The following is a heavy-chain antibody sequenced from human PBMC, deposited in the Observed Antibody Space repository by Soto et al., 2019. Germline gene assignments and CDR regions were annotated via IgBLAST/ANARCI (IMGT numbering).Heavy chain of an antibody. CDR3: ARERGYYYGMDV. V-gene: IGHV3-21*01. D-gene: IGHD3-10*01. CDR1: GFTFRSYS. Sequence: KSGGSLRLSCAASGFTFRSYSMNWVRQALGKGLEWVSSISSSSSYIYYADSVKGRFTISRDNAKNSLYLQMNSLRAEDTAVYYCARERGYYYGMDVWGQGTTVTVSS. J-gene: IGHJ6*02. CDR2: ISSSSSYI.